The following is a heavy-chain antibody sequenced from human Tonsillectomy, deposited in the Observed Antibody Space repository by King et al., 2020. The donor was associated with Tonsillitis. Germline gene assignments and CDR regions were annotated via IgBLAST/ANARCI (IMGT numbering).Heavy chain of an antibody. J-gene: IGHJ4*02. Sequence: QLVQSGAEVKKPGESLKISCKGSGYSFSSYWIAWVRQMPGKGLEWMGIIYPDDSDTTYSPSFRGQVTISADKSISTAYLQWRSLKASDNAMYYCARRPVGFGEGIYWGQGPLVTVS. CDR1: GYSFSSYW. CDR3: ARRPVGFGEGIY. CDR2: IYPDDSDT. D-gene: IGHD3-10*01. V-gene: IGHV5-51*01.